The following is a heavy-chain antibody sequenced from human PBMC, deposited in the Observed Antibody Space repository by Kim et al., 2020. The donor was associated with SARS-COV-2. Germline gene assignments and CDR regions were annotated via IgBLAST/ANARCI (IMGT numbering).Heavy chain of an antibody. Sequence: SSGTLYSAAPVNGQFTVSRDNAKNSLYRQMNSLRAEDTAVYHCATGGVGYWGQGTLVTVSS. CDR2: SSGTL. D-gene: IGHD1-26*01. J-gene: IGHJ4*02. CDR3: ATGGVGY. V-gene: IGHV3-48*01.